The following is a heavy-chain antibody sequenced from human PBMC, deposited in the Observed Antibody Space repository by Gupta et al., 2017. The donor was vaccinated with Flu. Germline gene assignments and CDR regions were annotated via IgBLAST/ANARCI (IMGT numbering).Heavy chain of an antibody. CDR3: ARDVGSGDYDS. V-gene: IGHV3-7*01. J-gene: IGHJ5*01. CDR1: GFTLSEYW. Sequence: EVQLVESGGGLVQPGGSLRLSCGASGFTLSEYWMGWVRQAPGKGPELVANINRDGSVINYMDFVRGRFTISRDNAKNAVYFQMNSLRVDDTAVYYCARDVGSGDYDSWGQGTLVTVSS. D-gene: IGHD4-17*01. CDR2: INRDGSVI.